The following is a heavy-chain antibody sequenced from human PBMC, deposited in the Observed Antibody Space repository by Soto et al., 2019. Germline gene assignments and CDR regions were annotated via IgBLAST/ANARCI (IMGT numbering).Heavy chain of an antibody. CDR2: ISSNGGST. CDR3: ARDSVYYDFWSGYFNWFDP. J-gene: IGHJ5*02. Sequence: GGSLRLSCAASGFTFSSYAMHWVRQAPGKGLDYVSAISSNGGSTYYANSVKGRFTISRDNSKNTLYLQMGSLRAEDMAVYYCARDSVYYDFWSGYFNWFDPWGQGTLVTVSS. V-gene: IGHV3-64*01. CDR1: GFTFSSYA. D-gene: IGHD3-3*01.